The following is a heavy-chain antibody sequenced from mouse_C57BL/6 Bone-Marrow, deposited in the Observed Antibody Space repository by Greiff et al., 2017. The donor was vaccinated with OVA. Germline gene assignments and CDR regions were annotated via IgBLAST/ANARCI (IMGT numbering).Heavy chain of an antibody. CDR3: ARGGYYDYDGGAWFAY. V-gene: IGHV1-18*01. CDR1: GYTITDYN. J-gene: IGHJ3*01. Sequence: EVQLQESGPELAKPGASVKIPCKASGYTITDYNMDWVKQSHGKSLEWIGDINSNNGGTIYNQKFKGKATLTVDKSSSTAYMELRSLTSEDTAVYYCARGGYYDYDGGAWFAYWGQGTLVTVSA. D-gene: IGHD2-4*01. CDR2: INSNNGGT.